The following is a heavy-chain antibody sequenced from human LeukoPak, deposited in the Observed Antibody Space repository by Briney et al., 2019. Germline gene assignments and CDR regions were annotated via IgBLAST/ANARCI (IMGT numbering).Heavy chain of an antibody. Sequence: GGSLRLSCAASGFTFSNAWMSWVRQAPGKGLEWVGRIKSKTDGGTTDYAAPVKGRFTISRDDSKNTLYLQVNSLKTEDTAVYYCTTDLELLWFGELYDLWGRGTLVTVSS. V-gene: IGHV3-15*01. J-gene: IGHJ2*01. CDR1: GFTFSNAW. CDR2: IKSKTDGGTT. D-gene: IGHD3-10*01. CDR3: TTDLELLWFGELYDL.